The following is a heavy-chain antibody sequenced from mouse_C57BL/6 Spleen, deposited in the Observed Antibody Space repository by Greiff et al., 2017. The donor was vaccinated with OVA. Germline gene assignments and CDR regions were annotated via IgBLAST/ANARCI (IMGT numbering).Heavy chain of an antibody. CDR2: INPSSGYT. V-gene: IGHV1-4*01. Sequence: QVQLQESGAELARPGASVKMSCKASGYTFTSYSMHWVKQRPGQGLEWIGYINPSSGYTKYNQKFKDKATLTADKSSSPAYMQLSSLTSEDSAVYYCASGGDYDGGYYAMDYWGQGTSVTVSS. CDR3: ASGGDYDGGYYAMDY. D-gene: IGHD2-4*01. CDR1: GYTFTSYS. J-gene: IGHJ4*01.